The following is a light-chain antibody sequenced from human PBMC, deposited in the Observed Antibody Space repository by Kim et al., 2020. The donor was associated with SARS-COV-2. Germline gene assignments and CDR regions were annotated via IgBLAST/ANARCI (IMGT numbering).Light chain of an antibody. V-gene: IGKV3D-15*01. CDR3: QQYNNWPRT. Sequence: EIVVTQSPVTLSVSPGERATLSCRASQGISSNLAWYQQKPGQAPRLLISGASTRATGIPARFSGGGSGTEFTLTISSLQSEDFAVYYCQQYNNWPRTFGQGTKVDIK. CDR1: QGISSN. J-gene: IGKJ1*01. CDR2: GAS.